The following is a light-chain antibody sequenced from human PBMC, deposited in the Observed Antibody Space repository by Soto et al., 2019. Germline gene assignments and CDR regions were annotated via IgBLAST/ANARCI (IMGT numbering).Light chain of an antibody. CDR1: QSVSSSY. CDR2: GAS. V-gene: IGKV3-15*01. Sequence: EIVLTQSPGTLSLSPGERATLSCRASQSVSSSYLAWYQQKPGQAPRLLIYGASTRATGIPARFSGSGSVTEFTLTITSLQSEDSAVYYCQQYNNWPWTFGQGTKVDIK. J-gene: IGKJ1*01. CDR3: QQYNNWPWT.